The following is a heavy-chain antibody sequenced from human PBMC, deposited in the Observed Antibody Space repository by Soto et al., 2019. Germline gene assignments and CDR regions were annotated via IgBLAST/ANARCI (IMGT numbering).Heavy chain of an antibody. Sequence: PGGSLRLSCAASGFTVSRNYMSWVRQAPGKGLEWVSVIYSDGSTYYADSVKGRFTISRDNSKNTLYLHMNSLRAEDTAVYYCARNYYDTGGGFDYWGQGTLVTVS. J-gene: IGHJ4*02. D-gene: IGHD3-22*01. V-gene: IGHV3-53*01. CDR3: ARNYYDTGGGFDY. CDR2: IYSDGST. CDR1: GFTVSRNY.